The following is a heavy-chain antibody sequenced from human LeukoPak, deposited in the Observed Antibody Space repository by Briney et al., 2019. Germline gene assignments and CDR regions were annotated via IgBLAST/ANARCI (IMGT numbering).Heavy chain of an antibody. J-gene: IGHJ5*02. D-gene: IGHD3-3*01. CDR3: ARVYYASWSGQPLSQHWLDP. CDR2: IRSTGSST. V-gene: IGHV3-11*04. CDR1: GFTFRDYY. Sequence: GGSLRLSCTASGFTFRDYYVTWIRQAPGKGLEWVSYIRSTGSSTAYADSVKGRFAISRDNAKNSLYLQMNGLRVEDTAIYYCARVYYASWSGQPLSQHWLDPWGQGTLVTVSS.